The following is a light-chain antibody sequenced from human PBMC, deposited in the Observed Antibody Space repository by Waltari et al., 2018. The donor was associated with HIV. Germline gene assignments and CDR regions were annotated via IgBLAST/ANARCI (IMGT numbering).Light chain of an antibody. Sequence: QSVLTQPPSVSAAPGQKVTISCSGSSSNIGNNYVSWYQQLPGTAPKRRIYDNNKRPSGFPDRFSGSKSGTSATLGITGLQTGDEADYYCGTWDSSLIAGVFGGGTKLTVL. CDR2: DNN. CDR1: SSNIGNNY. V-gene: IGLV1-51*01. J-gene: IGLJ3*02. CDR3: GTWDSSLIAGV.